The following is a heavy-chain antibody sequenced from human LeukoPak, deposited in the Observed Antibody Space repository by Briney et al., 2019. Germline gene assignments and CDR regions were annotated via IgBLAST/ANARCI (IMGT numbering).Heavy chain of an antibody. V-gene: IGHV3-23*01. CDR1: GFTFTTCA. CDR3: AKRPALGILWFGFDY. J-gene: IGHJ4*02. D-gene: IGHD3-10*01. Sequence: GGSLRLSCSASGFTFTTCAMNWVRQAPGKGLEWIAAISGSGDVTYYADCVKGRFTISRDTSTNTLYLQMNSLRADDTAVYYCAKRPALGILWFGFDYWGQGTVVTVSS. CDR2: ISGSGDVT.